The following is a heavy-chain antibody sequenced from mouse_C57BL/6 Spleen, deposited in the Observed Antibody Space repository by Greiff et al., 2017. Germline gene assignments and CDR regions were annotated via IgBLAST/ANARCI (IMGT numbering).Heavy chain of an antibody. CDR1: GFNITDYY. V-gene: IGHV14-1*01. D-gene: IGHD2-12*01. Sequence: VQLQQSGAELVRPGASVKLSCTASGFNITDYYMHWVKQRPEQGLEWIGRIDPEDGDTEYAPKFQGKATLTADTSSTTASLLLSRLTSEDSAVYYGTRGEDDEDWFAYWGQGTLVTVSS. J-gene: IGHJ3*01. CDR2: IDPEDGDT. CDR3: TRGEDDEDWFAY.